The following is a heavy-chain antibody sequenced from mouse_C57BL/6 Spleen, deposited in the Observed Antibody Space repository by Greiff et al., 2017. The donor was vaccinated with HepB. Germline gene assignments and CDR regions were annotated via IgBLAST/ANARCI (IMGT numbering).Heavy chain of an antibody. CDR3: AQGGHSSGLFAY. J-gene: IGHJ3*01. Sequence: QVQLQQPGAELVKPGASVKMSCKASGYTFTSYWITWVKQRPGQGLEWIGDIYPGSGSTNYNEKFKSKATLTVDTSSSTAYMQLSSLTSEDSAVYYWAQGGHSSGLFAYWGQGTLVTVSA. V-gene: IGHV1-55*01. CDR2: IYPGSGST. D-gene: IGHD3-1*01. CDR1: GYTFTSYW.